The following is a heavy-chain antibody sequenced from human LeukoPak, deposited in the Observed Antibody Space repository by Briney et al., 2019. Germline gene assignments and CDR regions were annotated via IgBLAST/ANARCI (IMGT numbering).Heavy chain of an antibody. CDR2: MIGDGGEI. D-gene: IGHD3-10*01. Sequence: GGSLRLSCAASGFTFSNSWMTWVRQAPGKGLEWVASMIGDGGEIHYVDSVKGRFTISRDNAKNSLYLQMNSLTAEDTAVYYCAKGTHRGVISYFDYWGQGTLVTVSS. CDR3: AKGTHRGVISYFDY. J-gene: IGHJ4*02. CDR1: GFTFSNSW. V-gene: IGHV3-7*01.